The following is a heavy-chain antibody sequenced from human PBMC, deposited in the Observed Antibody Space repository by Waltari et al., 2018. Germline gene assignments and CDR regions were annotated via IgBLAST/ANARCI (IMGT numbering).Heavy chain of an antibody. V-gene: IGHV3-74*01. Sequence: EVQLVESGGVLVHPGGSLRLSCAASGFTFSNFWMHWVRQAPGKGLVWGSRIDSGGSETSYAGSVKGRFTISRDNTKNTLYLQMNSLRGEDTGVYYCARDLYDTGSGDYPGRDFWGQGSLVTVAS. CDR1: GFTFSNFW. D-gene: IGHD1-26*01. CDR3: ARDLYDTGSGDYPGRDF. CDR2: IDSGGSET. J-gene: IGHJ4*02.